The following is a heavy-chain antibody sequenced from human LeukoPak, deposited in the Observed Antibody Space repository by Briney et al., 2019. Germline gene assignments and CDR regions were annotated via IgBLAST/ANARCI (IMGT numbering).Heavy chain of an antibody. V-gene: IGHV1-24*01. D-gene: IGHD3-3*01. CDR2: FDPEDGET. CDR3: VRVGYYDFWSGYFS. CDR1: GYTLTELS. J-gene: IGHJ5*02. Sequence: GASVKVSCKVSGYTLTELSMHWVRQAPGKGLEWMGGFDPEDGETVYAQKFQGRVTMTEDTSTDTAYMELSSLKSEDTAVYYCVRVGYYDFWSGYFSWGQGTLVTVSS.